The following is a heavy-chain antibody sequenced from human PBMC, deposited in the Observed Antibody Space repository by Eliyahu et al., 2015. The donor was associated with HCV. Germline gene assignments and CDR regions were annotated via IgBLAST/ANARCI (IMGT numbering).Heavy chain of an antibody. D-gene: IGHD6-19*01. Sequence: QVQLQESGPGLVQPSETLSLTCTVSGGSIXSYYWSWIRQPPGKGLEWIGYTHYSGSTNHNPSLKSRVTMSLDTSKNQFSLRLSSVTAADTAVYYCASGGGGIAVAGTGGWFDPWGQGTLVTVSS. CDR2: THYSGST. CDR3: ASGGGGIAVAGTGGWFDP. V-gene: IGHV4-59*01. CDR1: GGSIXSYY. J-gene: IGHJ5*02.